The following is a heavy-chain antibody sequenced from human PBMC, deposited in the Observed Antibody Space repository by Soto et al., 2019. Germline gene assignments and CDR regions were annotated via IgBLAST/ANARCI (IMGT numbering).Heavy chain of an antibody. J-gene: IGHJ6*02. Sequence: QVELEQSGPEVKKPGSSVKVSCKASRGTFSSYGFAWVRQAPGQGLEWMGGISPLFRASDYAPNFQGRVTITADQSTATLYMELSSLRSDDTAIYYCARDRGRGYCGGGLCYDYYYGLDVWGQGTTVTVSS. V-gene: IGHV1-69*12. CDR1: RGTFSSYG. CDR3: ARDRGRGYCGGGLCYDYYYGLDV. CDR2: ISPLFRAS. D-gene: IGHD2-8*02.